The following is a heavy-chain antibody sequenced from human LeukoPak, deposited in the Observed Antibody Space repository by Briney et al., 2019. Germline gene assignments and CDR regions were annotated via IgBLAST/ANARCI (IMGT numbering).Heavy chain of an antibody. CDR3: ARAMTTVTLYFYYYMDV. J-gene: IGHJ6*03. CDR2: IYSGGSK. Sequence: GPLRLSCAASWFTVSSNYLSWVRQAPREVLELCSVIYSGGSKYYADFVKGRFSISRDNSKNTLYLQMNSLRAEDTAVYYCARAMTTVTLYFYYYMDVWGKGTTVTVSS. D-gene: IGHD4-17*01. V-gene: IGHV3-53*01. CDR1: WFTVSSNY.